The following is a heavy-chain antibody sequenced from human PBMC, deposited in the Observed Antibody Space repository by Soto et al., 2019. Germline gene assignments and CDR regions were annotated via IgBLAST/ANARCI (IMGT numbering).Heavy chain of an antibody. V-gene: IGHV1-18*01. CDR3: VMVDNYVTPTPQDV. J-gene: IGHJ6*02. D-gene: IGHD3-16*01. CDR2: ISPYTGNS. CDR1: GYIFVNYG. Sequence: QVQLVQSGDEVKKPGASVKVSCKASGYIFVNYGIAWVRQAPGQGLEWMGWISPYTGNSHSATKVQGRLTMTTDTSTSTAYMDMGSLTSDDTAVYYCVMVDNYVTPTPQDVWGQGTTVTVSS.